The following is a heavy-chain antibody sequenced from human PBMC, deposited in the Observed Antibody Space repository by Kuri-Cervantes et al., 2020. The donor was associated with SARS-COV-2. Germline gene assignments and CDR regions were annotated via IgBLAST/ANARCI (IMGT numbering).Heavy chain of an antibody. CDR3: AKLPVGATVGDY. J-gene: IGHJ4*02. CDR1: GFTFSSYA. D-gene: IGHD1-26*01. CDR2: ISGPGGST. Sequence: GGSLRLSCAASGFTFSSYAMSWVRQAPGKGLEWVSAISGPGGSTYYADSVKDRFTISRDNSKNTLYLQMNSLRAEDTAVYYCAKLPVGATVGDYWGQGTLVTVSS. V-gene: IGHV3-23*01.